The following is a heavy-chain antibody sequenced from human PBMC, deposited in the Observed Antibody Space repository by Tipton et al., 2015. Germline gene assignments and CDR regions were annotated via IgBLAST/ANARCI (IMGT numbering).Heavy chain of an antibody. V-gene: IGHV4-34*01. J-gene: IGHJ6*02. CDR1: GGSFYTYY. Sequence: TLSLTCSLSGGSFYTYYGAWIRQPPGQGLEWIGEIYHSGTTNYNPSLRGRFTISLRTPKNQLSLKVDSVTAADTAIYYCARGGSPIIEMAYHRYGLDVWGQGTTVTVSS. CDR3: ARGGSPIIEMAYHRYGLDV. CDR2: IYHSGTT. D-gene: IGHD5-24*01.